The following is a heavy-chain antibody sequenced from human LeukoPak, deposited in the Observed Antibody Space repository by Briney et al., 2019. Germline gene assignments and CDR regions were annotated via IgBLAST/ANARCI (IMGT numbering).Heavy chain of an antibody. CDR1: GGSISSYY. D-gene: IGHD3-3*01. CDR2: IYYSGST. Sequence: SETLSLTCTVSGGSISSYYWSWLRQPPGKGLEWIGDIYYSGSTNYNPSLRSRVTISVDTSKNQFSLKLSSVTAADTAVYYCARFFRRFDYWGQGTLVTVSS. V-gene: IGHV4-59*01. J-gene: IGHJ4*02. CDR3: ARFFRRFDY.